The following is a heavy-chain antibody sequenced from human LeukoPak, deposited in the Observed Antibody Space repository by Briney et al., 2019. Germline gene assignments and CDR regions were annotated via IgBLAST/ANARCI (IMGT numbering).Heavy chain of an antibody. CDR3: TTYSRGSCPF. CDR2: IYRSSNGETT. D-gene: IGHD6-19*01. CDR1: GITFSNAW. J-gene: IGHJ4*02. V-gene: IGHV3-15*01. Sequence: PGGYLRLSCAASGITFSNAWMTWVRQAPGKGLEWVGRIYRSSNGETTDYGAPVKGRFTMSRDDSKNTLYLQMNSLKTEDTAVYYCTTYSRGSCPFWGQGTLVTVSS.